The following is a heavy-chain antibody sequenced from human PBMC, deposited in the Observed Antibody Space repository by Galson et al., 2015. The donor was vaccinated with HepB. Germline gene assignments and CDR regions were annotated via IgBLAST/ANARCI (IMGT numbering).Heavy chain of an antibody. D-gene: IGHD6-13*01. CDR1: GFTFSDYY. CDR3: ARGLRQQLAKGPADAFDI. V-gene: IGHV3-11*04. CDR2: ISSSGSTI. Sequence: SLRLSCAASGFTFSDYYMSWIRQAPGKGLEWVSYISSSGSTIYYADSVKGRFTISRDNAKNSLYLQMNSLRAEDTAVYYCARGLRQQLAKGPADAFDIWGQGTMVTVSS. J-gene: IGHJ3*02.